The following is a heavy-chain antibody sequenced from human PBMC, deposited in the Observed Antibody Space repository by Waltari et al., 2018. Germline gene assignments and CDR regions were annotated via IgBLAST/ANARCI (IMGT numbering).Heavy chain of an antibody. CDR3: ARGPLPLLLWFGELSY. Sequence: QVQLQESGPGLVKPSETLSLTCTVSGGSISSYYWSWIRQPPGKGLEWIGYIYYSGSNNYHPSLKSRVTIAVDTSKNQFSLKLSSVTAADTAVYYCARGPLPLLLWFGELSYWGQGTLVTVSS. CDR1: GGSISSYY. J-gene: IGHJ4*02. V-gene: IGHV4-59*01. D-gene: IGHD3-10*01. CDR2: IYYSGSN.